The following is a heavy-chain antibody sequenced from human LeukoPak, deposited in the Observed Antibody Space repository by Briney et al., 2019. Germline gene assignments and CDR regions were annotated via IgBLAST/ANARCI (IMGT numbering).Heavy chain of an antibody. J-gene: IGHJ4*02. V-gene: IGHV3-73*01. Sequence: GGSLRLSCAASGFTFSGSTMHWVRQASGKGLEWVGRIRSKANSYATAYAASVKGRFTISRDDSKNTAYLQMNSLKTEDTAVYYCARLQGPYEQWLPFDYWGQGTLVTVSS. D-gene: IGHD5-18*01. CDR2: IRSKANSYAT. CDR3: ARLQGPYEQWLPFDY. CDR1: GFTFSGST.